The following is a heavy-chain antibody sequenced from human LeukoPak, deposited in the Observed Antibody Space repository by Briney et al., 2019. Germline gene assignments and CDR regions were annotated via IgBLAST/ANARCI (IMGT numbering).Heavy chain of an antibody. CDR3: ARDDYGGNALGY. V-gene: IGHV4-59*01. D-gene: IGHD4-23*01. J-gene: IGHJ4*02. CDR1: GGSISSYY. CDR2: IYYTGST. Sequence: SETLSLTCTVSGGSISSYYWTWIRQPPGKGLEWIGYIYYTGSTNYSPSLKSRVTISINTSKNQFSLKLSSVTAADTAVYYCARDDYGGNALGYWGQGTLVTVSS.